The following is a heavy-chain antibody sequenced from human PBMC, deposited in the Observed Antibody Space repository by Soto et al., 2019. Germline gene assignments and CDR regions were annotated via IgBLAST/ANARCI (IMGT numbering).Heavy chain of an antibody. D-gene: IGHD3-9*01. CDR1: GGSVSGYY. Sequence: PSETRSLTCAVCGGSVSGYYWSWIRQPPGKGLEWIGEINHSGSTNYNPSLKSRVTISVDTSKNQFSLKLSAVTAADTAVYYCARVLRYFDRLFRPYYSYAMDVWGQGTTVTVSS. V-gene: IGHV4-34*01. CDR2: INHSGST. CDR3: ARVLRYFDRLFRPYYSYAMDV. J-gene: IGHJ6*02.